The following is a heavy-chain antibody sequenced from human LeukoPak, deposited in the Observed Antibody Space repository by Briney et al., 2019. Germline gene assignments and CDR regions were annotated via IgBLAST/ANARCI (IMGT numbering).Heavy chain of an antibody. CDR2: MNPNSGDT. D-gene: IGHD3-22*01. CDR1: GYTFTSYD. V-gene: IGHV1-8*01. CDR3: ATGGDYYSDTSGPRV. Sequence: ASVKVSCKASGYTFTSYDINWVRQATGQGLEWVGWMNPNSGDTGYAQKFQGRVTMTRSTSISTAYMELSSLTSDDTAVYYCATGGDYYSDTSGPRVWGQGTLVTVSS. J-gene: IGHJ4*02.